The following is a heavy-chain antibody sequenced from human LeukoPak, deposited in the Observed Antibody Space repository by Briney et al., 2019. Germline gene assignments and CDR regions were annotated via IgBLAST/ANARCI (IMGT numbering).Heavy chain of an antibody. Sequence: GGSLRLSCAASGFAFGSYTMIWVRQAPGKGLEWVSSISSSTRDIYYTDSVKGRFTVSRDNAKKSLYLQMSSLRVEDTAVYYCAREDELTSVDSWGQGTLVSVSS. J-gene: IGHJ5*01. V-gene: IGHV3-21*01. CDR2: ISSSTRDI. CDR3: AREDELTSVDS. CDR1: GFAFGSYT. D-gene: IGHD1-14*01.